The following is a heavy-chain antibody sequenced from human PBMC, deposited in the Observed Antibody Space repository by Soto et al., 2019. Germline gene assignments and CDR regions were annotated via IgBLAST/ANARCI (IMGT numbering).Heavy chain of an antibody. CDR2: IHNSGST. Sequence: SETLSLTCTVSGGSIDSYYWSWIRQPPGKGLEWIGYIHNSGSTNYSPSLKSRVTISVDTSKNQFSLKLSSVTAAVTAVYYCARDRGTYCSGGSCYFRGMDVWGQGTTVTVSS. V-gene: IGHV4-59*01. CDR3: ARDRGTYCSGGSCYFRGMDV. CDR1: GGSIDSYY. D-gene: IGHD2-15*01. J-gene: IGHJ6*02.